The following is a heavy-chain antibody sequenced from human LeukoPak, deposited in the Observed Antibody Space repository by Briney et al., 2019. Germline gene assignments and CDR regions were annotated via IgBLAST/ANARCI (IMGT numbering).Heavy chain of an antibody. CDR1: GGSISSDSYY. Sequence: KTSETLSLTCTASGGSISSDSYYWSWIRQPAGKGLEWIGRIYTSGSTNYSPSLKSRVTISVDTSKNQFSLKLSSVTAADTAVYYCAKGMVGTALDYWGQGTLVTVSS. J-gene: IGHJ4*02. CDR3: AKGMVGTALDY. V-gene: IGHV4-61*02. D-gene: IGHD2-15*01. CDR2: IYTSGST.